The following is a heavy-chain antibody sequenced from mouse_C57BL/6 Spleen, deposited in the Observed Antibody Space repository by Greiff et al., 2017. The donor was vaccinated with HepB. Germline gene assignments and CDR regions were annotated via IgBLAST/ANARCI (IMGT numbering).Heavy chain of an antibody. D-gene: IGHD1-1*01. J-gene: IGHJ4*01. CDR3: ARWDYYGSSYGDYAMGD. CDR2: INPSSGYT. V-gene: IGHV1-7*01. Sequence: QVQLQQSGAELAKPGASVKLSCKASGYTFTSYWMPWVTQRPGQGLEWIGYINPSSGYTKYNQKFKDKATLTADKSSSTAYMQLSGLTYEDSAVYYCARWDYYGSSYGDYAMGDWGQGAAVTVSS. CDR1: GYTFTSYW.